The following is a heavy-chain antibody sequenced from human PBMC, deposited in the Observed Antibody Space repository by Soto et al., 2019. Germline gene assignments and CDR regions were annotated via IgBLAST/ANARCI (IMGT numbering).Heavy chain of an antibody. D-gene: IGHD3-10*01. Sequence: QVQLVESGGGVVQPGRSLRLSCAASGFTFSSYGMHWVRQAPGKGLEWVAVIWYDGSNKYYADSVKSRFTISRDNSKNTLYLQMNSLRAEDTAVYYCARDYDYGSGSHDYWGQGTLVTVSS. J-gene: IGHJ4*02. CDR2: IWYDGSNK. V-gene: IGHV3-33*01. CDR1: GFTFSSYG. CDR3: ARDYDYGSGSHDY.